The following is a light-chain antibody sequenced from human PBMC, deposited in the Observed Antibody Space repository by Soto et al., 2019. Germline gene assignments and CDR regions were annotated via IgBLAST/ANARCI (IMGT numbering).Light chain of an antibody. Sequence: EIVMTQSPATLSVSPGERATLSCRASQSVSSNLAWYQQKPGQAPRLLIYGASTRATGIPARFGGSGSGTEFTLTISSLQSEDFAVYCCQQYNNCPFTFGPGTKVDIK. V-gene: IGKV3-15*01. CDR3: QQYNNCPFT. CDR2: GAS. CDR1: QSVSSN. J-gene: IGKJ3*01.